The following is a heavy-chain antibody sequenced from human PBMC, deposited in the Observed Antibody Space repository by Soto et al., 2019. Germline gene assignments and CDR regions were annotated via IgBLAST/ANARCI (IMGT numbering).Heavy chain of an antibody. D-gene: IGHD6-13*01. CDR1: GGSISSGGYY. CDR3: ARDFRDPTSSWGYYGMDV. Sequence: SETLSLTCTVSGGSISSGGYYWSWIRQHPGKGLEWIGYIYYSGSTYYNPSLKSRVTISVDTSKNQFSLKLSSVTAADTAVYYCARDFRDPTSSWGYYGMDVWGQGTTVTVSS. CDR2: IYYSGST. V-gene: IGHV4-31*03. J-gene: IGHJ6*02.